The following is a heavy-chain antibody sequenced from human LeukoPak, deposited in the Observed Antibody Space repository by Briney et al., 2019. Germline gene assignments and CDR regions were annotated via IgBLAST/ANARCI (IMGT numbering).Heavy chain of an antibody. D-gene: IGHD6-19*01. CDR2: INAYLRQT. J-gene: IGHJ4*02. CDR1: GYKFINYG. V-gene: IGHV1-18*01. CDR3: ARDLSSGWNDY. Sequence: ASVKASCKASGYKFINYGINWVRQAPGQGLEWMGWINAYLRQTTYAQKFQDRVTMTTDTSTSTAYMELSSLTSDDTAVFYCARDLSSGWNDYWGQGTLVTVSS.